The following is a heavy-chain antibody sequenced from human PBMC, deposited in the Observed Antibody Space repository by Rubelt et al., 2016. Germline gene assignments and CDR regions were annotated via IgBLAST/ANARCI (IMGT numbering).Heavy chain of an antibody. CDR3: TTQNDYGDY. V-gene: IGHV3-73*01. CDR2: SYRA. CDR1: GFTFSGSA. Sequence: EVQLVESGGGLVQPGGSLKLSCAASGFTFSGSAMHWVRQASSYRADYAAAVKGRFNSSRDESKNTAYLQMNSLKTEDTAVDYCTTQNDYGDYWGQGTLVTVPS. J-gene: IGHJ4*02.